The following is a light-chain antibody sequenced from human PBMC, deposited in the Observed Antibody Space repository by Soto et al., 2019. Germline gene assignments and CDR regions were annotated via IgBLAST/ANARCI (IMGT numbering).Light chain of an antibody. CDR1: QSVSSSY. Sequence: EIVLTQSPGTLSLSPGERATLSCRASQSVSSSYLGWYQQKPGQAPRLLIYGASSRATGIPDRFSGSGSGTDFTLTISRLEPEDFSVYYCQYYGSSPFTFGPGTKVHIK. CDR3: QYYGSSPFT. V-gene: IGKV3-20*01. CDR2: GAS. J-gene: IGKJ3*01.